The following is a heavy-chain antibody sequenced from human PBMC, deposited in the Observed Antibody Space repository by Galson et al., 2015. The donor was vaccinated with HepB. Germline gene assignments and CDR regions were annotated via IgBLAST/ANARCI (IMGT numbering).Heavy chain of an antibody. CDR1: GGSISSGGYY. Sequence: TLSLTCTVSGGSISSGGYYWSWIRQHPGRGLEWIGYIYYSGTTYYNPSLKSRVTISIDTSKNQFSLKLSSVTAADTAVYYCARDTSDNIGYSFDYWGQGTLVTVSS. D-gene: IGHD3-22*01. J-gene: IGHJ4*02. CDR3: ARDTSDNIGYSFDY. V-gene: IGHV4-31*03. CDR2: IYYSGTT.